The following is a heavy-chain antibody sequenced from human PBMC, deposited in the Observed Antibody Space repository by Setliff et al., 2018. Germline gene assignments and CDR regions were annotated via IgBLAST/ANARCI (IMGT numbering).Heavy chain of an antibody. CDR2: ISSYNDVT. Sequence: ASVKVSCKASGYIFKSYGISWVRQAPGQGLEWMGWISSYNDVTNYAQKLQGRVAMTTDTSTSTAYMELRSLRSDDSAVYYCARINFYVSSGHYYAPDYWGQGTLVTVSS. D-gene: IGHD3-22*01. CDR3: ARINFYVSSGHYYAPDY. J-gene: IGHJ4*02. V-gene: IGHV1-18*01. CDR1: GYIFKSYG.